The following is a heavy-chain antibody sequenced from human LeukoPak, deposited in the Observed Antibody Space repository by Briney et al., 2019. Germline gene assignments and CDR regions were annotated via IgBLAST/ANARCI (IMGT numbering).Heavy chain of an antibody. V-gene: IGHV1-18*01. Sequence: ASVKVSCKASGYTFTSYGISWVRQAPGHGLEWMGWISAYNGNTNYAQKLQGRVTMTTDTSTSTAYMELRSLRSDDTAVYYCARARQATIFGVVIPYYFDYWGQGTLVTVSS. D-gene: IGHD3-3*01. J-gene: IGHJ4*02. CDR3: ARARQATIFGVVIPYYFDY. CDR2: ISAYNGNT. CDR1: GYTFTSYG.